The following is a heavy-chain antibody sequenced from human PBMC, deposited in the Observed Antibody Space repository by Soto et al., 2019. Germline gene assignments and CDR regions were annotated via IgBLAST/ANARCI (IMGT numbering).Heavy chain of an antibody. D-gene: IGHD6-19*01. CDR2: IDWDDDK. Sequence: ASGPTLVNPTQTLTLTCTFSGFSLSTSGMCVSWIRKPPGKALEWLARIDWDDDKYYSTSLKTRLTISKDTSKNQVVLTMTNMDPVDTATYYCARILNLYSSGWYYFDYWGQGTLVTVS. CDR3: ARILNLYSSGWYYFDY. CDR1: GFSLSTSGMC. J-gene: IGHJ4*02. V-gene: IGHV2-70*11.